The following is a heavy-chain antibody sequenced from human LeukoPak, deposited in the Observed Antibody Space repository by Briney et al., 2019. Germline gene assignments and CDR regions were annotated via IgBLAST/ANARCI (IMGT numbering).Heavy chain of an antibody. CDR2: INSDGSST. CDR1: GFTFSSYW. J-gene: IGHJ4*02. CDR3: ARGPDSSGYLGGL. Sequence: GGSLRLSCAAFGFTFSSYWMHWVRQAPGKGLVWVSRINSDGSSTSYADSVKGRFTISRDNAKNTLYLQMNSLRAEDTAVYYCARGPDSSGYLGGLWGQGTLVTVSS. D-gene: IGHD3-22*01. V-gene: IGHV3-74*01.